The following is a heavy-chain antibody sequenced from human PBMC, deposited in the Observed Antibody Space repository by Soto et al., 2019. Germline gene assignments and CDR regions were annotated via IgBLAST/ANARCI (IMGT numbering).Heavy chain of an antibody. J-gene: IGHJ4*02. Sequence: GGSLRLSCAASGFTFSSYSMNWVRQAPGKGLEWVSSISSSSSYIYYADSVKGRFTISRDNSKNTLYLQMNSLRAEDTAIYYCAKEGASSWYFFDYWGQGTLVTVSS. V-gene: IGHV3-21*04. D-gene: IGHD6-13*01. CDR3: AKEGASSWYFFDY. CDR1: GFTFSSYS. CDR2: ISSSSSYI.